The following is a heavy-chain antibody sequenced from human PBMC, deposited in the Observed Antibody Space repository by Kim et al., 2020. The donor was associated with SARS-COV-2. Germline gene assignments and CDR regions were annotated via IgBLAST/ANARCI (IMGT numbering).Heavy chain of an antibody. J-gene: IGHJ4*02. CDR2: IYSSGST. V-gene: IGHV4-30-2*03. D-gene: IGHD2-2*01. CDR3: ARHSRLLVVPAALLS. Sequence: GKGLEWSGSIYSSGSTHYSPSLTSRVTISVDTSKNQFSLKLSSVTAADTAVYYCARHSRLLVVPAALLSWGQGTLVTVST.